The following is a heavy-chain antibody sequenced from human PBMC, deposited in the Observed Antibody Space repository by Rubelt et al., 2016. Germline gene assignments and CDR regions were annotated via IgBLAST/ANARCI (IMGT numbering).Heavy chain of an antibody. CDR1: GDSLSTNRHW. CDR2: IYYSGST. V-gene: IGHV4-39*07. J-gene: IGHJ5*02. CDR3: ATAVAGTSTSGNWFDP. D-gene: IGHD6-19*01. Sequence: QLQLQESGPGLVKPSETLSLTCTVSGDSLSTNRHWWGWIRQPPGKELEWIGSIYYSGSTYYNPSLRSRVTISVDTSKNQFSLKLSSVTAADTAVYYCATAVAGTSTSGNWFDPWGQGTLVTVSS.